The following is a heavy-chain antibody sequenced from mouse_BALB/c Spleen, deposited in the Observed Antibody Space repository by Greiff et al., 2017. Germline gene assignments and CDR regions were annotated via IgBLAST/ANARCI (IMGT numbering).Heavy chain of an antibody. CDR2: IWAGGST. V-gene: IGHV2-9*02. D-gene: IGHD1-1*01. CDR3: ARGYLLLPMDY. CDR1: GFSLTSYG. J-gene: IGHJ4*01. Sequence: VKLMESGPGLVAPSQSLSITCTVSGFSLTSYGVHWVRQPPGKGLEWLGVIWAGGSTNYNSALMSRLSISKDNSKSQVFLKMNSLQTDDTAMYYCARGYLLLPMDYWGQGTSVTVSS.